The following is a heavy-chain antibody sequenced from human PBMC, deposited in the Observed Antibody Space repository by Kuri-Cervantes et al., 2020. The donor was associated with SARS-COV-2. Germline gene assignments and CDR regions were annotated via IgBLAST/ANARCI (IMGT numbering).Heavy chain of an antibody. Sequence: GGSLRLSCAASGFTFSKYAMSWVRQAPGKGLEWVSVVSGRGTPFYADSMKGRLTISRDNSKNILFLQIDSLRAEDTAVYFCAKDASQFGELLPYYFDYWGQGTLVTVSS. J-gene: IGHJ4*02. CDR3: AKDASQFGELLPYYFDY. V-gene: IGHV3-23*01. CDR1: GFTFSKYA. D-gene: IGHD3-10*01. CDR2: VSGRGTP.